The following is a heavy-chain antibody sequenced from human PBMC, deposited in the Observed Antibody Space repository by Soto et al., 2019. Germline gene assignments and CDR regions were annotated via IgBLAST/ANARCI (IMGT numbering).Heavy chain of an antibody. Sequence: QVQLQESGPGLVKPSQTLSLTCTVSGGSISSGGYYWSWIRQHQGKGLEWIGYISYSGSTYYNPSLKSRVTISVDTSKDQFSLQLSSVTAAVTAVYYCARAGGGYATFDYWGQGTLVTVSS. V-gene: IGHV4-31*03. CDR1: GGSISSGGYY. D-gene: IGHD2-8*01. CDR3: ARAGGGYATFDY. CDR2: ISYSGST. J-gene: IGHJ4*02.